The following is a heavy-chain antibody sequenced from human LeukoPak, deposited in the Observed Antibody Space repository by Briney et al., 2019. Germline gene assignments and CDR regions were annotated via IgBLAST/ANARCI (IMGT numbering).Heavy chain of an antibody. V-gene: IGHV3-7*01. D-gene: IGHD6-19*01. Sequence: GGSLRLSCAASGFTFSSYWMSWVRQAPGKGLEWVANIKQDGSEKYYVDSVKGRFTISRDNAKNSLYLQMNSLRAEDTAVYYRVPRTTVAGTQDWGQGTLVTVSS. CDR1: GFTFSSYW. J-gene: IGHJ4*02. CDR2: IKQDGSEK. CDR3: VPRTTVAGTQD.